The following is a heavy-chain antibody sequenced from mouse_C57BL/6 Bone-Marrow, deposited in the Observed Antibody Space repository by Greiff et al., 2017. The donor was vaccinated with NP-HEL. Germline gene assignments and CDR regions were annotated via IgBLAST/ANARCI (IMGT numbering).Heavy chain of an antibody. CDR1: GYTFTSYW. J-gene: IGHJ1*03. D-gene: IGHD2-2*01. V-gene: IGHV1-53*01. CDR3: AREGRGLRVGYWYFEV. CDR2: INPSNGGT. Sequence: QVQLQQPGTELVKPGTSVKLSCKSSGYTFTSYWMHWVKQRPGQGLEWIGNINPSNGGTNYNEKFKSKATLTVDTSSSTAYMQLSSLTSDDSAVYDCAREGRGLRVGYWYFEVWDTGTTVTVSS.